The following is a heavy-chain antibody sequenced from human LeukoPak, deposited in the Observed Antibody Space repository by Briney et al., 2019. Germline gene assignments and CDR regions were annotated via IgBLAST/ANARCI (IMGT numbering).Heavy chain of an antibody. Sequence: SETLSLTCAVYGGSFSGYYWSWIRHPPAKGLEWIGEINHSGSTNYNPSLKSRVTISVDTSKNQFSLKLSSVTAADTAVYYCARGRSELLYSNWFDPWGQGTLVTVSS. CDR2: INHSGST. CDR1: GGSFSGYY. V-gene: IGHV4-34*01. J-gene: IGHJ5*02. D-gene: IGHD3-10*01. CDR3: ARGRSELLYSNWFDP.